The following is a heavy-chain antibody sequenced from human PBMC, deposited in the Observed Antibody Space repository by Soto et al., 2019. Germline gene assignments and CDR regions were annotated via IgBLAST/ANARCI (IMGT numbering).Heavy chain of an antibody. D-gene: IGHD6-6*01. J-gene: IGHJ6*04. V-gene: IGHV4-34*01. CDR3: ARGNVRIAARQYYYYGMDV. CDR2: INHSGST. Sequence: SETLYLTCAVYGGSFSGYYWRCIRQPPGKGLEWIGEINHSGSTNYNPSLKSRVTISVDTSKNQFSLKLSSVTAADTAVYYCARGNVRIAARQYYYYGMDVWGKGTTVT. CDR1: GGSFSGYY.